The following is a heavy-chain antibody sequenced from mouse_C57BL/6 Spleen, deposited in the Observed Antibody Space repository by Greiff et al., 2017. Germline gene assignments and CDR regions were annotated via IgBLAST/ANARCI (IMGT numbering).Heavy chain of an antibody. CDR1: GYTFTSYW. V-gene: IGHV1-74*01. J-gene: IGHJ3*01. CDR3: ARGDGYPAWFAY. Sequence: QVQLQQPGAELVKPGASVKVSCKASGYTFTSYWMHWVKQRPGQGLEWIGRIHPSDSDTNYNQKFKGKATLTVDKSSSTAYMQRSSLTSEDSAFYYCARGDGYPAWFAYWGQGTLVTVSA. D-gene: IGHD2-3*01. CDR2: IHPSDSDT.